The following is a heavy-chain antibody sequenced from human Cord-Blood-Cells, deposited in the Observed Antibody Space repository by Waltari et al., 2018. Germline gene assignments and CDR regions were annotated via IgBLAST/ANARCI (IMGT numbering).Heavy chain of an antibody. V-gene: IGHV3-7*01. J-gene: IGHJ4*02. CDR2: IKQDGSEK. CDR3: ARDHYGSGSYYDY. CDR1: GFTFSSYW. D-gene: IGHD3-10*01. Sequence: EVQLVESGGGLVQPGGSLRLSCAASGFTFSSYWMSWVRQAPGKGLEWVANIKQDGSEKYYVDSVKGRFTISRDNAKNSLYLQMNSLRAEDTAVYYCARDHYGSGSYYDYWGQGTLVTVSS.